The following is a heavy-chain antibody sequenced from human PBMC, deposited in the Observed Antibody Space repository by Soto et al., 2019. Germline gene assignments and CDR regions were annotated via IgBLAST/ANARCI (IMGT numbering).Heavy chain of an antibody. D-gene: IGHD4-17*01. J-gene: IGHJ5*02. CDR3: AKDHADGDYVGWFDP. CDR1: GFTFSSYA. CDR2: ISGSGGST. Sequence: EVQLLESGGGLVQPGGSLRLSCAASGFTFSSYAMSWVRQAQGKGLEWVSAISGSGGSTYYADSVKGRFTISRDNSKNTLYLQMNSLRAEDTAVYYCAKDHADGDYVGWFDPWGQGTLVTVSS. V-gene: IGHV3-23*01.